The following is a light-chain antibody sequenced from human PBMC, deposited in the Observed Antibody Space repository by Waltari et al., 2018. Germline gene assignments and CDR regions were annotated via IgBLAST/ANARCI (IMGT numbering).Light chain of an antibody. J-gene: IGKJ5*01. CDR1: QSVLYSSNNKNY. CDR3: QQYYSSPIT. CDR2: WAS. V-gene: IGKV4-1*01. Sequence: DIVMTQSPDPLPVFLGERATINCKSSQSVLYSSNNKNYFAWYQQKPRQPPKLLIYWASTRQSGVPDRFSGSGSGTDFTLTISNLQAEDVAVYYCQQYYSSPITFGQGTRLELK.